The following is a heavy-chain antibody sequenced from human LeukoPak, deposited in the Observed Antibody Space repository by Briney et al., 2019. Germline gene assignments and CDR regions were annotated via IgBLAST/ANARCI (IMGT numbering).Heavy chain of an antibody. CDR2: INPNSGGT. J-gene: IGHJ4*02. Sequence: ASVKVSCKASGYTFTGYYMHWVRQAPGQGLEWMGWINPNSGGTNYAQKFQGRVTMTRDTSISTAYMELSRLRSDDTAVYYCARDPGYYYDSSGYNGDYWGQGTLVTVSS. CDR1: GYTFTGYY. D-gene: IGHD3-22*01. CDR3: ARDPGYYYDSSGYNGDY. V-gene: IGHV1-2*02.